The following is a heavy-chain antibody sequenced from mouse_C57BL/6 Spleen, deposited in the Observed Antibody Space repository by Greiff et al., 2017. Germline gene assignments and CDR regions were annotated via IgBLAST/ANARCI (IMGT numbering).Heavy chain of an antibody. V-gene: IGHV14-1*01. Sequence: EVKLQESGAELVRPGASVKLSCTASGFNIKDYYMNWVKQRPEQGLEWIGRIDPEDGDTEYAPKFQGKATMTADSSSNTAYLQLSSLPSEDTAVYYCTPYYGSSYEDYFDYWGQGTTLTVSS. J-gene: IGHJ2*01. CDR3: TPYYGSSYEDYFDY. CDR1: GFNIKDYY. CDR2: IDPEDGDT. D-gene: IGHD1-1*01.